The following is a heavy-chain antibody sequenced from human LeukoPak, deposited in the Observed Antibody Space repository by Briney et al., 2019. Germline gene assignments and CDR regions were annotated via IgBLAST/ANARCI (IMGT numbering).Heavy chain of an antibody. CDR2: ITSTGRYI. D-gene: IGHD2-2*01. J-gene: IGHJ2*01. V-gene: IGHV3-21*01. CDR1: GFSFSTYS. CDR3: ARDWSPPYQVLSPGYFAL. Sequence: PGGSLRLSCAASGFSFSTYSLNWVRQAPGKGLDWVSSITSTGRYIYYAESVKGRFTVSRDNAKNSLSLEMRSLRGEYTAVYYCARDWSPPYQVLSPGYFALWGRGTLVTVSS.